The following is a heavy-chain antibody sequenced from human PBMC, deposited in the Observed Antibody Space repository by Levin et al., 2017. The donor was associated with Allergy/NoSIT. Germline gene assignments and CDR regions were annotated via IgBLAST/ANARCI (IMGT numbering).Heavy chain of an antibody. CDR2: IWYDGSNK. J-gene: IGHJ4*02. V-gene: IGHV3-33*01. Sequence: PGGSLRLSCAASGFTFSSYGMHWVRQAPGKGLEWVAVIWYDGSNKYYADSVKGRFTISRDNSKNTLYLQMNSLRAEDTAVYYCARERPIDYGDNNYFDYWGQGTLVTVSS. CDR1: GFTFSSYG. D-gene: IGHD4-23*01. CDR3: ARERPIDYGDNNYFDY.